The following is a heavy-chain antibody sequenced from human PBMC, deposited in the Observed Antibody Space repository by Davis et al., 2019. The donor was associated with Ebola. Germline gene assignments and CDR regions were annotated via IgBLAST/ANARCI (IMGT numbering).Heavy chain of an antibody. CDR2: ISSSSSYT. V-gene: IGHV3-11*06. CDR1: GFTFSDYY. CDR3: AKALSYCSSTSCYTGGNYYYYYGMDV. J-gene: IGHJ6*02. D-gene: IGHD2-2*02. Sequence: GGSLRLSCAASGFTFSDYYMSWIRQAPGKGLEWVSYISSSSSYTNYADSVKGRFTISRDNAKNSLYLQMNSLRAEDTAVYYCAKALSYCSSTSCYTGGNYYYYYGMDVWGQGTTVTVSS.